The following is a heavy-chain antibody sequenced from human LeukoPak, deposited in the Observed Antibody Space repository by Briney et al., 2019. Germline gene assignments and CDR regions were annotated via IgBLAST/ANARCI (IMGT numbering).Heavy chain of an antibody. J-gene: IGHJ6*03. Sequence: SVKVSCKASGGTFSSYAISWVRQAPGQGLEWMGRIIPIFGTANYAQKFQGRVMITTDESTSTAYMELSSLRSEDTAVYYCASSVTTTGEEGNYYYYYMAVWGKGTTVTVSS. CDR3: ASSVTTTGEEGNYYYYYMAV. D-gene: IGHD4-11*01. CDR1: GGTFSSYA. CDR2: IIPIFGTA. V-gene: IGHV1-69*05.